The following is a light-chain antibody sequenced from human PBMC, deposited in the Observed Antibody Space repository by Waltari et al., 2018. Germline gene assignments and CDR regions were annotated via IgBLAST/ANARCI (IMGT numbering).Light chain of an antibody. Sequence: DIQMTQSPSSLSAAVGDRVTITCRAGQTISSYLNWYQQKPGKAPKLLIYAASSLQSGVPSRFSGSESGTDFTLTISSLQTEDFATYYCQQSYSTPWTFGQGTKVEIK. CDR1: QTISSY. CDR3: QQSYSTPWT. V-gene: IGKV1-39*01. J-gene: IGKJ1*01. CDR2: AAS.